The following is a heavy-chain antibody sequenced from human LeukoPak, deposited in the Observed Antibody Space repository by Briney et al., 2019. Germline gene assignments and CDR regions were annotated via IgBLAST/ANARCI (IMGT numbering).Heavy chain of an antibody. V-gene: IGHV1-69*08. Sequence: GSSVKLSCKASGGTFSSYTISWVRQAPGQGLEWMGRIIPILGKANYAQKFQGRVTITADKSTSTAYMELSSLRSEDTAVYYCASDYYDSSGYPPKYDYWGQGRLVTVSS. CDR1: GGTFSSYT. D-gene: IGHD3-22*01. CDR3: ASDYYDSSGYPPKYDY. J-gene: IGHJ4*02. CDR2: IIPILGKA.